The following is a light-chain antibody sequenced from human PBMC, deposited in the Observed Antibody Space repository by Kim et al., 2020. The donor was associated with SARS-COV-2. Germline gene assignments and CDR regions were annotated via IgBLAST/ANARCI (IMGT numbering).Light chain of an antibody. V-gene: IGLV2-14*01. Sequence: QSALTQPASVSGSPGQSITISCTGTSSDVGGYNYVSWYQQHPSKAPKLMIYDVSKRPSGVSNRFSGSKSGNTAPLTISGLQAEDEADYYCSSYTSSSTYVFRTGTKVTVL. CDR2: DVS. CDR3: SSYTSSSTYV. J-gene: IGLJ1*01. CDR1: SSDVGGYNY.